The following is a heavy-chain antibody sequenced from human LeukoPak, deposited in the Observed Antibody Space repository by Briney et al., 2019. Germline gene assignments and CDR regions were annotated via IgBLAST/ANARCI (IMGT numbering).Heavy chain of an antibody. V-gene: IGHV3-23*01. Sequence: PGGSLRLSCAASGFTFSSYGMSWVRQAPGKGLEWVSAISGSGGSTYYADSVKGRFNISRDDSKNTLFLQINSLRADDTAIYYCANLKFRVRGPRGVAYWGQGTLVTVSS. J-gene: IGHJ4*02. CDR3: ANLKFRVRGPRGVAY. CDR1: GFTFSSYG. D-gene: IGHD3-10*01. CDR2: ISGSGGST.